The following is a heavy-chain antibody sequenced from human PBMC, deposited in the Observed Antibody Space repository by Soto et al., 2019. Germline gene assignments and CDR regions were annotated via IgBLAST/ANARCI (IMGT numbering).Heavy chain of an antibody. Sequence: GGSLRLSCAASGFTFSSYSMNWVRQAPGKGLEWVSSISSSSSYIYYADSVKGRFTISRDNAKNSLYLQMNSLRAEDTAVYYCARDRALSGWYDYWGQGTLVTVSS. J-gene: IGHJ4*02. CDR1: GFTFSSYS. CDR2: ISSSSSYI. V-gene: IGHV3-21*01. CDR3: ARDRALSGWYDY. D-gene: IGHD6-19*01.